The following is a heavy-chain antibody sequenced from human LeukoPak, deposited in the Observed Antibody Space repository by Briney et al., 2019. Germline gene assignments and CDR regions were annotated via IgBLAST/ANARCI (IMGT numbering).Heavy chain of an antibody. Sequence: VASVKVSCKASGYTFTSYDINWVRQAPGQGLEWMGWMNPNSGNTGYAQKFQGRVTMTRNTSISTAYMELSSLRSEDTAVYYCARGHSGYDSSGYYNWFDPWGQGTLVTVSS. J-gene: IGHJ5*02. CDR3: ARGHSGYDSSGYYNWFDP. D-gene: IGHD3-22*01. V-gene: IGHV1-8*01. CDR1: GYTFTSYD. CDR2: MNPNSGNT.